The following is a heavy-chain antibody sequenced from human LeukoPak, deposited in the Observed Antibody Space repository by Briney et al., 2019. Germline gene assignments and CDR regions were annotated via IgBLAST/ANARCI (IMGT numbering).Heavy chain of an antibody. V-gene: IGHV3-23*01. D-gene: IGHD3/OR15-3a*01. CDR1: GFTFRSYA. CDR3: VLDLFSSFAFDI. Sequence: PGGSLRLSCAASGFTFRSYAMSWVRQAPGKGLEWVSVISGSGGSTCYADSVKGRFTTSRDNAKNALYLQMNSLTAEDTAVYYCVLDLFSSFAFDIWGQGTMVTVSS. J-gene: IGHJ3*02. CDR2: ISGSGGST.